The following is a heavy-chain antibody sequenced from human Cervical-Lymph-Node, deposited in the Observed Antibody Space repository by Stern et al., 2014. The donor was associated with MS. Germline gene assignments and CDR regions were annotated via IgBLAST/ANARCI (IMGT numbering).Heavy chain of an antibody. V-gene: IGHV1-2*02. CDR1: GYSFTGYD. CDR3: ATVGTSDY. J-gene: IGHJ4*02. CDR2: ITPNSGGT. Sequence: VQLGESGAEVKKPGASVKVSCKASGYSFTGYDMHWVRQAPGQGLEWMGRITPNSGGTIYEQKFEGRVTMTRDTSINTAYMELSSLRSDDTAVYYCATVGTSDYWGQGTLVTVSS.